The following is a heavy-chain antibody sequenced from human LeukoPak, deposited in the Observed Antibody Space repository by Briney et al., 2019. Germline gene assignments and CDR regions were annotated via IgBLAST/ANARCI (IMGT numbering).Heavy chain of an antibody. CDR2: ISGSGGST. J-gene: IGHJ4*02. CDR1: GFTFSSYG. V-gene: IGHV3-23*01. CDR3: AKDYKGVLLAYGSGSLESDY. D-gene: IGHD3-10*01. Sequence: PGGSLRLSCAASGFTFSSYGMSWVRQAPGKGLEWISSISGSGGSTYYADSVKGRFTISRDNSKNTLYLQMNSLRAEDTAVYYCAKDYKGVLLAYGSGSLESDYWGQGTLVAVSS.